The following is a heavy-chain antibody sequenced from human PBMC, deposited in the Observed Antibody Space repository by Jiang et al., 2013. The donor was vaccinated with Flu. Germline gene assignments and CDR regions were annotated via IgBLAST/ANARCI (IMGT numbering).Heavy chain of an antibody. CDR2: VIPKMGIT. Sequence: PGQGLEWMGRVIPKMGITNYAQKFQGRVRITADTSTSTTYMELSSLTSEDTAIYFCARAWVSSYYFYLDVWGKGTMVAVSS. D-gene: IGHD3-16*01. CDR3: ARAWVSSYYFYLDV. V-gene: IGHV1-69*04. J-gene: IGHJ6*03.